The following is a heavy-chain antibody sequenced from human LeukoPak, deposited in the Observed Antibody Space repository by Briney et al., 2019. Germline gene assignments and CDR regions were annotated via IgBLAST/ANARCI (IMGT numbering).Heavy chain of an antibody. J-gene: IGHJ4*02. CDR3: AKLEYQLLYGALDY. D-gene: IGHD2-2*02. CDR2: IWNDGNNK. Sequence: GGSLRLSCSASGFTFSSYGMHWVRQTPGKGLEWLAVIWNDGNNKYYSHSVRGRFTISRDNSKNTLYLQMNSLRAEDTAVYYCAKLEYQLLYGALDYWGQGTLVTVSS. V-gene: IGHV3-33*06. CDR1: GFTFSSYG.